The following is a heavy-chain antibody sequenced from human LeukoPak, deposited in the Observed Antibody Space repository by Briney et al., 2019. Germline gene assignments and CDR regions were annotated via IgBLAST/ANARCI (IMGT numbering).Heavy chain of an antibody. J-gene: IGHJ3*02. D-gene: IGHD3-10*01. CDR3: AKDRDVLLWFGESLDAFDI. Sequence: GGSLRLSCAASGFTFSSYAMSWVRQAPGKGLEWVSAISGSGGGTYYADSVKGRFTISRDNSKNTLYLQMNSLRAEDTAVYYCAKDRDVLLWFGESLDAFDIWGQGTMVTVSS. CDR1: GFTFSSYA. CDR2: ISGSGGGT. V-gene: IGHV3-23*01.